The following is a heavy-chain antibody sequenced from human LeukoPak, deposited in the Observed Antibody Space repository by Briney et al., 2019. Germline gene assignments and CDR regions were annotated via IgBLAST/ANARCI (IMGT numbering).Heavy chain of an antibody. CDR3: AKELRWSALLCIDY. CDR1: GFTFSRYW. V-gene: IGHV3-7*03. CDR2: INQDESAK. D-gene: IGHD4-23*01. Sequence: GGSLRLSCAASGFTFSRYWMSWVRQAPGKGLEWVASINQDESAKFYVDSVRGRFTISRDNSKNTLYLQMNSLRAEDTAVYYCAKELRWSALLCIDYWGQGTLVTVSS. J-gene: IGHJ4*02.